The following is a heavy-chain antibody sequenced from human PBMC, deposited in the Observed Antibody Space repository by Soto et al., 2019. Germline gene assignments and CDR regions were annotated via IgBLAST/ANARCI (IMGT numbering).Heavy chain of an antibody. J-gene: IGHJ4*02. V-gene: IGHV4-4*02. CDR3: ARVGIGEECKSFDY. D-gene: IGHD1-26*01. Sequence: SETLSLTCAVSGGSISSSNWWSWVRQPPGKGLEWIGEIYHSGSTNYNPSLKSRVTISVDKSKNQFSLKLSSVTAADTAVYYCARVGIGEECKSFDYWGQGTLVTVSS. CDR1: GGSISSSNW. CDR2: IYHSGST.